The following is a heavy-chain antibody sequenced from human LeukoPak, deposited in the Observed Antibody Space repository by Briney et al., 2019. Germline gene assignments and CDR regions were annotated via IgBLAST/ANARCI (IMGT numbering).Heavy chain of an antibody. CDR3: ARDHRDPTVTRGY. Sequence: ASVKVSCKASGYTFTGYYMHWGRQAPGQGVEWMGWINPTSGGTNSAQKFQGRVTMTRATSISTAYMELSRLRSDDTAVYYCARDHRDPTVTRGYWGQGTLVTVSS. CDR1: GYTFTGYY. CDR2: INPTSGGT. J-gene: IGHJ4*02. D-gene: IGHD4-17*01. V-gene: IGHV1-2*02.